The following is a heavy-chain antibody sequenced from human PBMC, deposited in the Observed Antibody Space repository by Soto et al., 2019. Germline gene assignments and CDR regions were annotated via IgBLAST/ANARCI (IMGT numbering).Heavy chain of an antibody. CDR3: AKDLDYPYYFDY. CDR2: ISYDGSNK. V-gene: IGHV3-30*18. Sequence: QVQLVESGGGVVQPGRSLRLSCAASGFTFSSYGMHWVRQAPGKGLEWVAVISYDGSNKYYADSVKGRFTISRDNSKNTLYLQMNSLRAEDTAVYSCAKDLDYPYYFDYWGQGTLVTVSS. J-gene: IGHJ4*02. CDR1: GFTFSSYG. D-gene: IGHD5-12*01.